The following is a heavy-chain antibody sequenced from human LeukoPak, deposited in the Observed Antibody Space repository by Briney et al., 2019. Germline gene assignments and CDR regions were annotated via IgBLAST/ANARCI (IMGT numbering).Heavy chain of an antibody. J-gene: IGHJ6*03. V-gene: IGHV3-7*01. CDR2: IKQDGSET. Sequence: GGSLRLSCAASGFSFSNHWMTWVRRAAGKGLEWVANIKQDGSETQYADSVKGRFTISRDNAKNSLYLQMNSLGAEDTAVYYCARVDILTDDDYYYYMDVWGKGTTVTVSS. CDR1: GFSFSNHW. D-gene: IGHD3-9*01. CDR3: ARVDILTDDDYYYYMDV.